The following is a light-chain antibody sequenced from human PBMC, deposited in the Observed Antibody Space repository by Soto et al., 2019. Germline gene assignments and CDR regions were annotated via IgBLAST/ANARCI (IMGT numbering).Light chain of an antibody. CDR3: WQRSSRPPGVT. V-gene: IGKV3-11*01. Sequence: EIVLTQSPATLSLSPGERATLSCRASQSVSSYLAWYQQKPGQDPRRLIYDASNRTTGIPARISGSGSGAAFTLTISSRVQEDFAAYYCWQRSSRPPGVTFGGGTKVEIK. CDR1: QSVSSY. CDR2: DAS. J-gene: IGKJ4*01.